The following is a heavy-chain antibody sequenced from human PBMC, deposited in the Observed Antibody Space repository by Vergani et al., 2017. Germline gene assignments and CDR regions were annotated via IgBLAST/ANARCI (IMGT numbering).Heavy chain of an antibody. CDR1: GYPFTSYG. CDR2: ISAYNGNT. V-gene: IGHV1-18*01. CDR3: ARDGDTSSWYKNFDY. J-gene: IGHJ4*02. D-gene: IGHD6-13*01. Sequence: QVQLVQSGAEVKKPGASVKVSCKASGYPFTSYGISWVRQAPGQGLEWMGWISAYNGNTNIVQKFQGRVTMTTDTSTSTAYMQLRSLRSDDTAVYYCARDGDTSSWYKNFDYWGQGTLVTVSS.